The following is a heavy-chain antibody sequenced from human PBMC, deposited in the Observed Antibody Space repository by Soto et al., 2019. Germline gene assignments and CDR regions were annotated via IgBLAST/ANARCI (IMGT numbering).Heavy chain of an antibody. V-gene: IGHV3-30*18. D-gene: IGHD3-16*02. CDR3: AKALGELSPESYDY. Sequence: QVQLVESGGGVVQPGRSLRLSCAASGFTFSSYAMHWVRQAPGKGLEWVAVISYDGSDKYYADSVKDRFTISRDNSKNTLNLQMNSLRADDTAVYYCAKALGELSPESYDYWGQGTLITVSS. CDR1: GFTFSSYA. J-gene: IGHJ4*02. CDR2: ISYDGSDK.